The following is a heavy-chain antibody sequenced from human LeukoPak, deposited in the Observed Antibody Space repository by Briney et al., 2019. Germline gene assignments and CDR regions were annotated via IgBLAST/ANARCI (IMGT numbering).Heavy chain of an antibody. J-gene: IGHJ4*02. CDR1: GFTFSSYA. V-gene: IGHV3-23*01. CDR3: AKEGDYYDSSGYYYAFDY. D-gene: IGHD3-22*01. Sequence: GGSLRLSCAASGFTFSSYAMSWVRQAPGKGLEWVSAISGSGGSTYYADSVKGRFTISRDNSKNTLYLQMNSLRAEDTAVYYCAKEGDYYDSSGYYYAFDYWGQGTLVTVSS. CDR2: ISGSGGST.